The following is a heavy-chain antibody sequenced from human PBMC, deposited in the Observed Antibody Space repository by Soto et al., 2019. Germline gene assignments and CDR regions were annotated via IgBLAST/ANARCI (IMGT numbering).Heavy chain of an antibody. CDR1: GFTFSSYA. D-gene: IGHD6-6*01. V-gene: IGHV3-23*01. Sequence: EVQLLESGGGLVQPGGSLRLSCAASGFTFSSYAMSWVRQAPGKGLEWVSAISGSGGSTYYADSVKGRFTISRDNSKNTLYLPMNRLRTDDTAVYYCAKTRIAARPFDYWGQGTLVTVSS. CDR3: AKTRIAARPFDY. J-gene: IGHJ4*02. CDR2: ISGSGGST.